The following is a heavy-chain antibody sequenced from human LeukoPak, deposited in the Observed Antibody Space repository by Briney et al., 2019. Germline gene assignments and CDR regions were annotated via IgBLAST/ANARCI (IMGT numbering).Heavy chain of an antibody. CDR1: GFTFTNAW. V-gene: IGHV3-15*01. J-gene: IGHJ4*02. Sequence: GESLRLSCAGSGFTFTNAWMSWVRQAPGKGLECFGHIKSNTDGGTTDYAAPVNDRFTISRDDSKNTLYLQMNSLKTEDTALYYCATEFYGSYNYWGQGALVTVSS. CDR2: IKSNTDGGTT. D-gene: IGHD1-26*01. CDR3: ATEFYGSYNY.